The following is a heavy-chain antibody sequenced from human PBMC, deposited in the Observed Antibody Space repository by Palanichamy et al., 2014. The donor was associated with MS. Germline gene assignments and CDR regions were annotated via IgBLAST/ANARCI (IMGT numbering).Heavy chain of an antibody. V-gene: IGHV1-3*01. CDR2: INAGNGNT. D-gene: IGHD6-19*01. J-gene: IGHJ3*02. CDR1: ISTSYA. Sequence: ISTSYAMHWVRQALGQRLEWMGWINAGNGNTKYSQKFQGRVTITRDTSASIGYMELSSLRSEDTAVYYCAREGWLVRAFDIWGQGTMVTVSS. CDR3: AREGWLVRAFDI.